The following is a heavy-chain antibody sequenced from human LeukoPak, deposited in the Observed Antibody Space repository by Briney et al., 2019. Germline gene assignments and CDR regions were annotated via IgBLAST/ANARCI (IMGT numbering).Heavy chain of an antibody. CDR2: INPNSGGT. CDR3: ARDLRSYSSSLKSWFDP. J-gene: IGHJ5*02. D-gene: IGHD6-13*01. CDR1: GYTFTGYY. V-gene: IGHV1-2*02. Sequence: ASVKVSCKASGYTFTGYYMHWVRQAPGQGLEWMGWINPNSGGTNYAQKFQGRVTMTRDTSNNTAYMELSRLRSDGTAVYYCARDLRSYSSSLKSWFDPWGQGTLVTVSS.